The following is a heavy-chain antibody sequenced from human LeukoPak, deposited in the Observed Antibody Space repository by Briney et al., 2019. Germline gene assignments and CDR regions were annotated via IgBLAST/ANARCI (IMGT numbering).Heavy chain of an antibody. CDR2: ISGSGGST. V-gene: IGHV3-23*01. Sequence: SGGSLRPSCAASGFTFSSYAMSWVRQAPGKGLEWVSAISGSGGSTYYADSVKGRFTISRDNSKNTLYLQMNSLRAEDTAVYYCAKDASSGWFNDAFDIWGQGTMVTVSS. CDR1: GFTFSSYA. CDR3: AKDASSGWFNDAFDI. J-gene: IGHJ3*02. D-gene: IGHD6-19*01.